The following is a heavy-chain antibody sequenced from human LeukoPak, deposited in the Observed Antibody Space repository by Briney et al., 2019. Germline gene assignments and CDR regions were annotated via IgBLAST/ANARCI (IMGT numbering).Heavy chain of an antibody. V-gene: IGHV1-69*13. D-gene: IGHD3-22*01. J-gene: IGHJ4*02. CDR2: IIPIFGTA. CDR3: ASRYDSSGEFVDY. CDR1: GGTFSSYA. Sequence: SVKVSCKASGGTFSSYAISWVRQAPGQGLEWMGGIIPIFGTANYAQKFQGRVTINADESTSTAYMELSSLRSEDTAVYYCASRYDSSGEFVDYWGQGTLVTVSS.